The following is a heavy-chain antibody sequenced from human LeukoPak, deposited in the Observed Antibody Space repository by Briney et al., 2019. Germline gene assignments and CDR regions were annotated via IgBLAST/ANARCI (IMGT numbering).Heavy chain of an antibody. CDR2: ISAYNGNT. J-gene: IGHJ6*02. V-gene: IGHV1-18*01. CDR3: ARDRRLGITGTTYYGIDV. Sequence: ASVKVSCKASGYTFTSYGISWVRQAPGQGLEWMGWISAYNGNTNYAQKLQGRVTMTTDTSASTAYMELRSLRSDDTAVYYCARDRRLGITGTTYYGIDVWGQGTTVTVSS. CDR1: GYTFTSYG. D-gene: IGHD1-7*01.